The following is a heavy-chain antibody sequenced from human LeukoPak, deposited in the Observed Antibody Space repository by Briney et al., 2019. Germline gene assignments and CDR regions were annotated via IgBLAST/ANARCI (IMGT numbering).Heavy chain of an antibody. Sequence: GGSLRLSCAGAGFAVTTNHMTWVRQAPGKGLEWVANINPDGSDTYYVDSVKGRFTISRDNAKKSTFLQMNSLRVEATALYYCVRWGVAADMQDWGQGTLVSVSS. J-gene: IGHJ4*02. V-gene: IGHV3-7*01. CDR1: GFAVTTNH. CDR2: INPDGSDT. D-gene: IGHD2-2*01. CDR3: VRWGVAADMQD.